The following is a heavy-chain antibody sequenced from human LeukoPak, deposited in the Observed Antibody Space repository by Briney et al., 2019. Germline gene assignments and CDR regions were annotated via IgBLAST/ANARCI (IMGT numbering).Heavy chain of an antibody. CDR1: NGSISSYY. CDR3: ARHAQTASSPLDY. V-gene: IGHV4-59*08. CDR2: IYYIGST. J-gene: IGHJ4*02. Sequence: KPSETLSLTCTVSNGSISSYYWSWIRQPPGKGLEGIGFIYYIGSTNYNPSLKSRITISVDTSKNQFSLKLRSVTATDTAVYYCARHAQTASSPLDYWGQGTLVTVSS. D-gene: IGHD2-21*02.